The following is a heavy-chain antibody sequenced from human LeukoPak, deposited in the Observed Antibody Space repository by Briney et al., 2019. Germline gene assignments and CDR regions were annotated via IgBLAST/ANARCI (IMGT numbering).Heavy chain of an antibody. CDR3: ARTTELFDI. Sequence: SQTLSLTCTVSGGSISSGSCYWSWIRQPTGKGLEWIGRIYTSGSTNYNPSLKSRVTISVDTSKNQFSLKLSSVTAADTAVYYCARTTELFDIWGQGTMVTVSS. J-gene: IGHJ3*02. V-gene: IGHV4-61*02. CDR1: GGSISSGSCY. D-gene: IGHD3-10*01. CDR2: IYTSGST.